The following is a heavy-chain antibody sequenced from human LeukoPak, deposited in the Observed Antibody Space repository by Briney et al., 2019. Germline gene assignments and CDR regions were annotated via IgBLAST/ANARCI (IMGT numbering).Heavy chain of an antibody. CDR2: IYYSGST. Sequence: SETLSLTCTVSGGSISSGGYYWSWIRQPPGKGLEWIGYIYYSGSTNYNPSLKSRVTISVDTSKNQFSLKLSSVTAADTAVYYCARGRDGYNLGDAFDIWGQGTMVTVSS. V-gene: IGHV4-61*08. J-gene: IGHJ3*02. CDR3: ARGRDGYNLGDAFDI. D-gene: IGHD5-24*01. CDR1: GGSISSGGYY.